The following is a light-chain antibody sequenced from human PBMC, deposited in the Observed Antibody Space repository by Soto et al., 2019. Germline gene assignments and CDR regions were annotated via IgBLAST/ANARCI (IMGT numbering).Light chain of an antibody. CDR1: SSNIGAGYD. V-gene: IGLV1-40*01. CDR2: GNS. CDR3: QSYDSSLSGPVV. Sequence: LTQPPSVSGAPGQRVTISCTGSSSNIGAGYDVHWYQQLPGTAPKLLIYGNSNRPSGVPDRFSGSKSGTSASLAITGLQAEDEADYYCQSYDSSLSGPVVFGGGTKLTVL. J-gene: IGLJ2*01.